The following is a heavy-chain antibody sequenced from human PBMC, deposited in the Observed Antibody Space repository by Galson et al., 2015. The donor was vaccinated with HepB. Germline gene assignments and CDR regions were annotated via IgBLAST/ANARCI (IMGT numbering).Heavy chain of an antibody. V-gene: IGHV3-64D*06. CDR3: VKPLVPAAIVGNWFDP. Sequence: SLRLSCAASGFTFSSYAMHWVRQAPGKGLEYVSAISSNGGSTYYADSVKGRFTISRDNSKNTLYLQMSSLRAEDTAVYYCVKPLVPAAIVGNWFDPWGQGTLVTVSS. CDR1: GFTFSSYA. J-gene: IGHJ5*02. D-gene: IGHD2-2*01. CDR2: ISSNGGST.